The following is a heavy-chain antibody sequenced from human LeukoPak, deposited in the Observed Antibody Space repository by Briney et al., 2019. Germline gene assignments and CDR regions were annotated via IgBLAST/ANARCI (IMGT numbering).Heavy chain of an antibody. V-gene: IGHV3-9*01. J-gene: IGHJ3*02. CDR1: GFTFSSYW. CDR3: AKLAAWDRYFDWLLYPDAFDI. D-gene: IGHD3-9*01. CDR2: ISWNSGSI. Sequence: GGSLRLSCAASGFTFSSYWMHWVRQAPGKGLEWVSGISWNSGSIGYADSVKGRFTISRDNAKNSLYLQMNSLRAEDTALYYCAKLAAWDRYFDWLLYPDAFDIWGQGTMVTVSS.